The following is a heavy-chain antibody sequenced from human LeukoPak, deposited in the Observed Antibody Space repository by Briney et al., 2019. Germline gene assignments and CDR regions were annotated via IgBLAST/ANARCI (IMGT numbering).Heavy chain of an antibody. CDR2: IYYTGTT. J-gene: IGHJ4*02. CDR3: ARHAVYAGSGWSFDY. D-gene: IGHD6-19*01. CDR1: DGSVSGYY. V-gene: IGHV4-59*08. Sequence: SETLSLTCTVSDGSVSGYYWSWIRQPPGKGLEWIAYIYYTGTTNYNPSLKSRVTISVDTSKNQFSLTLSSVTAADTAVYYCARHAVYAGSGWSFDYWGKGTLVTVSS.